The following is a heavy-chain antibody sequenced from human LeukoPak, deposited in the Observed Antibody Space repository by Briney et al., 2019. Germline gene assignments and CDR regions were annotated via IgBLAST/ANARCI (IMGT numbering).Heavy chain of an antibody. CDR1: GGSISSGGYY. Sequence: SQTLSLTCTVSGGSISSGGYYWSWIRQPPGKGLEWIGYIYYSGSTYYNPSLKSRVTISVDTSKNQFSLKLSSVTAADTAVYYCARAPGILTGYTSHYYYGMDVWGQGTTVTVSS. CDR2: IYYSGST. CDR3: ARAPGILTGYTSHYYYGMDV. D-gene: IGHD3-9*01. J-gene: IGHJ6*02. V-gene: IGHV4-31*03.